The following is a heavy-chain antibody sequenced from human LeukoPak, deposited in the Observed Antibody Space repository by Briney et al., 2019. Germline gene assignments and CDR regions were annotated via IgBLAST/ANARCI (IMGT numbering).Heavy chain of an antibody. V-gene: IGHV3-33*01. J-gene: IGHJ5*02. CDR1: GFTFSSYG. Sequence: PGRSLRLSCAASGFTFSSYGMHWVRQAPGKGLEWVAVIWYDGSNKYYADSVKGRFTISRDNSKNTLYLQMNSLRAEDTAVYYCARELIRVATAIKYNWFDPWGQGTLVTVSS. CDR2: IWYDGSNK. D-gene: IGHD2-21*02. CDR3: ARELIRVATAIKYNWFDP.